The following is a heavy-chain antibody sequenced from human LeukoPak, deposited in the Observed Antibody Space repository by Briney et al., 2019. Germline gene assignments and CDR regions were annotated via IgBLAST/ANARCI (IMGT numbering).Heavy chain of an antibody. CDR2: IKQDGSEK. D-gene: IGHD4-17*01. Sequence: GGSLRLSCAASGFTFSSYAMSWVRQAPGKGLEWVANIKQDGSEKYYVDSVKGRFTISRDNAKNSLYLQMNSLRAEDTAVYYCARGTGDYEYYFDYWGQGTLVTVSS. V-gene: IGHV3-7*01. J-gene: IGHJ4*02. CDR1: GFTFSSYA. CDR3: ARGTGDYEYYFDY.